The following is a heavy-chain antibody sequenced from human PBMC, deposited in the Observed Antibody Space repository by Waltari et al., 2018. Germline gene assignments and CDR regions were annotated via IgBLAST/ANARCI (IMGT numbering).Heavy chain of an antibody. CDR2: IYYSGST. CDR1: GGSISSRSYY. D-gene: IGHD6-19*01. CDR3: ARVRSGWPPFFDI. V-gene: IGHV4-39*07. J-gene: IGHJ3*02. Sequence: QLQLQESGPGLVKPSETLSLTCTVSGGSISSRSYYWGWIRQPPGKGLEWIGSIYYSGSTYYNPSLKSRVTISVDTSKNQFSLKLSSVTAADTAVYYCARVRSGWPPFFDIWGQGTMVTVSS.